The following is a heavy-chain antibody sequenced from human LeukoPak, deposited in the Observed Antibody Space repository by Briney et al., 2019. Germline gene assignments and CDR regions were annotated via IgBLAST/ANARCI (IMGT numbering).Heavy chain of an antibody. CDR1: GGSISSGSYY. Sequence: PSETLSLTCTVSGGSISSGSYYWSWIRQPAGKGLEWIAHIYTSGSTNYNPSLKSRVIISIDTSKNQFSLRLSSVTAADTAVYYCATTARHCSDYWGQGTLVTVSS. CDR2: IYTSGST. CDR3: ATTARHCSDY. J-gene: IGHJ4*02. D-gene: IGHD6-6*01. V-gene: IGHV4-61*09.